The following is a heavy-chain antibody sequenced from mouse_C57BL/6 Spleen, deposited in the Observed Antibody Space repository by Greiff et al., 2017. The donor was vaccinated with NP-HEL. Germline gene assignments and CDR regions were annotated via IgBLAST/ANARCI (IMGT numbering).Heavy chain of an antibody. D-gene: IGHD3-3*01. V-gene: IGHV1-22*01. J-gene: IGHJ4*01. CDR2: INPNNGGT. CDR1: GYTFTDYN. Sequence: EVQLQQSGPELVKPGASVKMSCKASGYTFTDYNMHWVKQSHGKSLEWIGYINPNNGGTSYNQKFKGKATLTVNKSSSTAYMELRSLTSEDSAVYYCASSAGAGYAMDYWGQGTSVTVSS. CDR3: ASSAGAGYAMDY.